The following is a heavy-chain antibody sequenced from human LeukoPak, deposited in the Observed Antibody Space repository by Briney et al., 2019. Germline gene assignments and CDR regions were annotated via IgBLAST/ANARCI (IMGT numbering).Heavy chain of an antibody. CDR2: ISWNSGGI. CDR3: AKDTQYYYAMDV. Sequence: GRSLRLSCAASGFIFDDYAMHWVRQAPGKGLEWVSGISWNSGGIGYVDSVKGRFTISRDNAKNSLYLQMNSLKVEDTALYYCAKDTQYYYAMDVWGRGTTVTVSS. J-gene: IGHJ6*02. CDR1: GFIFDDYA. V-gene: IGHV3-9*01.